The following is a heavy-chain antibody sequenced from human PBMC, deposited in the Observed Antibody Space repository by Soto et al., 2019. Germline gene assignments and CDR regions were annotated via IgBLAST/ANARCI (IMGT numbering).Heavy chain of an antibody. D-gene: IGHD1-26*01. CDR3: AKDQGLLN. V-gene: IGHV3-30*18. J-gene: IGHJ4*02. CDR2: VTYDGTNK. CDR1: GFTFSNFG. Sequence: VGSLRLSCAASGFTFSNFGMHWVRQAPDTGLDWVAAVTYDGTNKYYADSVKGRFTISKDNSKNTLYLQMNSLRAEDTAVYYCAKDQGLLNWGQGTLVTVSP.